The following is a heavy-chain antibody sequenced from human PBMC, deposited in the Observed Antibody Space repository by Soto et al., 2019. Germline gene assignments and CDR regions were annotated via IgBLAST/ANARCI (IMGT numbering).Heavy chain of an antibody. V-gene: IGHV1-69*13. CDR1: GDTFGRFT. CDR2: IKPISDIT. J-gene: IGHJ5*02. CDR3: ARDPSTINKLIGVWFDP. Sequence: SVKVSCKASGDTFGRFTINWVRQAPGQGLEWMGGIKPISDITNYAQRFRGRVTFTADASTSTVYLELSSLRSEDTAMYYCARDPSTINKLIGVWFDPWGQGTLVTVSS. D-gene: IGHD4-4*01.